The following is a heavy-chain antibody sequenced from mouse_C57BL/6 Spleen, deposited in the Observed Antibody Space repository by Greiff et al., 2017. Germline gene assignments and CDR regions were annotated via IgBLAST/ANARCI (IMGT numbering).Heavy chain of an antibody. CDR2: IYWDDDK. J-gene: IGHJ4*01. D-gene: IGHD2-4*01. CDR3: ARRWDLHYDEWGYAMDY. V-gene: IGHV8-12*01. Sequence: QVTLKVSGPGILQSSQTLSLTCSFSGFSLSTSGMGVSWIRQPSGKGLEWLAHIYWDDDKRYNPSLKSRLTIPKDTSRNQVFLKITSVDTADTATYYCARRWDLHYDEWGYAMDYWGQGTSVTVAS. CDR1: GFSLSTSGMG.